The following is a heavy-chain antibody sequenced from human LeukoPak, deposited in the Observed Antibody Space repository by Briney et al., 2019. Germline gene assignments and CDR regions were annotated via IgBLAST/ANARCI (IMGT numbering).Heavy chain of an antibody. D-gene: IGHD2-15*01. V-gene: IGHV4-39*01. Sequence: SETLSLTCTVSGGPISSTLYYWGWIRQPPGKGLEWIGSLFYSGSTQNNPSLKSRVTISVDTSKNQPSLKLSSVTAADTGVYYCARLRGSGYCSGGSCYSNYYYGMDVWGQGTTVTVSS. CDR3: ARLRGSGYCSGGSCYSNYYYGMDV. CDR2: LFYSGST. CDR1: GGPISSTLYY. J-gene: IGHJ6*02.